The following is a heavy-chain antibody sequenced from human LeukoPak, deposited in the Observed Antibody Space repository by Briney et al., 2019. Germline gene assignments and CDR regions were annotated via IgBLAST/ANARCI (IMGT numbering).Heavy chain of an antibody. CDR1: GYSISSGYY. V-gene: IGHV4-38-2*02. D-gene: IGHD3-22*01. CDR2: IYHSGST. Sequence: SETLSLTCAVSGYSISSGYYWGWIRQPPGKGLEWIGSIYHSGSTYYNPSLKSRVTISVDTSKNQFSLKLSSVTAADTAVYYCARDIRALNYYDNSGGVDPWGQGTLVTVSS. CDR3: ARDIRALNYYDNSGGVDP. J-gene: IGHJ5*02.